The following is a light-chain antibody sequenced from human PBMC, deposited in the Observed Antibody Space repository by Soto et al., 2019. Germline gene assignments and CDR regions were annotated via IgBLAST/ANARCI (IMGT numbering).Light chain of an antibody. CDR2: EVS. Sequence: QSVLTQPASVSGSPGQSITISCIGTISDVGGYDYVSWYQQHPGKAPKVIIYEVSHRPSGVSYRFSGSTSGNTASLTISGLQAEDDAFYYCCSYAGSNTLVFGGGTKVTVL. V-gene: IGLV2-14*01. CDR3: CSYAGSNTLV. J-gene: IGLJ2*01. CDR1: ISDVGGYDY.